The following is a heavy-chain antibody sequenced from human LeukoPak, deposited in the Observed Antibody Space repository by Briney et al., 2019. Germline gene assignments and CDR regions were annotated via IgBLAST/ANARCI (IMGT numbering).Heavy chain of an antibody. Sequence: GGSLRLSCAASGFTFSTHTMSWVRQAPGKGLEWVSALWGNNKNIYYADSVKGRFTISRDNSGNMVYLQMSDLRVEDTVVYYCAKDLKPDSGYDVDHWGQGTLVTVSS. CDR2: LWGNNKNI. CDR1: GFTFSTHT. V-gene: IGHV3-23*01. D-gene: IGHD5-12*01. CDR3: AKDLKPDSGYDVDH. J-gene: IGHJ4*02.